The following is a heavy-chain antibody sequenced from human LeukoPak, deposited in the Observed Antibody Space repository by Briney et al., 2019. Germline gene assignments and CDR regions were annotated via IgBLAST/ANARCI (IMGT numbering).Heavy chain of an antibody. CDR1: GGSFSGYY. J-gene: IGHJ5*02. D-gene: IGHD2-2*01. V-gene: IGHV4-34*01. Sequence: SETLSLTCAVSGGSFSGYYWSWIRQPPGKGLEWIGEINHSGSTNYNPSLKSRVTISVDTSKNQFSLKLSSVTAADTAVYYCARRGVVPAAMGGGNWFDPWGQGTLVTVSS. CDR2: INHSGST. CDR3: ARRGVVPAAMGGGNWFDP.